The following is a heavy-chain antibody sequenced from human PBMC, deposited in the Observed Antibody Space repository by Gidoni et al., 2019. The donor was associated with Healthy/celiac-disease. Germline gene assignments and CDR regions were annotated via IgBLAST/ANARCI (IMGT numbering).Heavy chain of an antibody. CDR3: AREYYYDSSGYYLSWFDP. J-gene: IGHJ5*02. CDR1: GGSISSYY. D-gene: IGHD3-22*01. CDR2: IYYSGST. Sequence: QVQLQESGPGLVKPSETLSLTCTVSGGSISSYYWSWIRQPPGKGLEWIGYIYYSGSTNYNPSLKSRVTISVDTSKNKFSLKLSSVTAADTAVYYCAREYYYDSSGYYLSWFDPWGQGTLVTVSS. V-gene: IGHV4-59*01.